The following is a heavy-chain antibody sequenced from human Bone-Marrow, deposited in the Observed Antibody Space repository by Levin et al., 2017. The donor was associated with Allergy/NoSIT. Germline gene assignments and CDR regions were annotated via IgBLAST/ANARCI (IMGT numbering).Heavy chain of an antibody. V-gene: IGHV3-33*01. CDR3: ALNDYGDYLPPY. Sequence: LSLTCVASGFTFRNSGMHWVRQAPGKGLEWVALIWRDGSIKYNADSVKGRFTISRDNSKNTLHLQMDSLSPDDTAVYFCALNDYGDYLPPYWGQGTLVTVSS. D-gene: IGHD4-17*01. CDR2: IWRDGSIK. J-gene: IGHJ4*02. CDR1: GFTFRNSG.